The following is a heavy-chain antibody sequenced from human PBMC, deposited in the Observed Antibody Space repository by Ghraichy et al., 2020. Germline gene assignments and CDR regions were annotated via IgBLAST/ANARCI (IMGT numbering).Heavy chain of an antibody. Sequence: SETLSLTCTVSGGSLSSSSYYWAWIRQPPGEGLEWIANMYYSGSTYYNPSLKSRVTISVDTSKNQFSLKLSSVTAADTAVYYCARHPLLTTYSSSPSFFDYWGQGTLVTVSS. D-gene: IGHD6-13*01. CDR1: GGSLSSSSYY. CDR2: MYYSGST. CDR3: ARHPLLTTYSSSPSFFDY. J-gene: IGHJ4*02. V-gene: IGHV4-39*01.